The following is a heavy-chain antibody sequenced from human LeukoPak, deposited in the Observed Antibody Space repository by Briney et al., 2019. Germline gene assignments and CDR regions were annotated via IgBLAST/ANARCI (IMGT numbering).Heavy chain of an antibody. CDR1: GGTFSSYA. D-gene: IGHD3-9*01. V-gene: IGHV1-69*13. CDR2: IIPIFGTA. Sequence: SVKVSCKASGGTFSSYAISWVRQAPGQGLEWMGGIIPIFGTANYAQKFQGRVTITADESTGTAYMELSSLRSEDTAVYYCARESRDILTGPLFGSWGQGTLVTVSS. CDR3: ARESRDILTGPLFGS. J-gene: IGHJ5*02.